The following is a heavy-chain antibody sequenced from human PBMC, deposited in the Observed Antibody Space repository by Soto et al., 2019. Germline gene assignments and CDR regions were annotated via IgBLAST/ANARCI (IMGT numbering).Heavy chain of an antibody. CDR1: GFTVSGKKY. J-gene: IGHJ3*02. Sequence: GSLRLSCAAFGFTVSGKKYVAWVRQAPGKGLEWVSALYDLDGTYYADSVKGRFTTSSDSSRTTVYLQMNSLRPDDTAVYSCATWHLQEHAYDIWGQGAMVTVSS. D-gene: IGHD1-1*01. CDR2: LYDLDGT. V-gene: IGHV3-53*01. CDR3: ATWHLQEHAYDI.